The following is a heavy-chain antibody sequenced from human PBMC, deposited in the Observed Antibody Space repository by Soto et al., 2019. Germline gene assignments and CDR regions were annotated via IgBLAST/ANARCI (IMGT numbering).Heavy chain of an antibody. V-gene: IGHV1-46*01. CDR1: GFPFTTYY. D-gene: IGHD3-10*01. J-gene: IGHJ4*02. CDR3: ARDWELGY. Sequence: QVLLVQSGAEVKKPGASVKVSCKASGFPFTTYYIHWGRQAPGQGLVWMGVINPSGDAKTYAQNFQGRVTMTKDTSASTVYMELSSLRSEDTAVYYCARDWELGYWGQGTLVTVSS. CDR2: INPSGDAK.